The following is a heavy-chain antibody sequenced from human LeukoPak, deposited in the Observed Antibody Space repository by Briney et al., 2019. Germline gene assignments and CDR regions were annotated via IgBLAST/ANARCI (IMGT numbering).Heavy chain of an antibody. CDR3: ARDLFSDGYSSSWDY. D-gene: IGHD6-13*01. CDR1: GYTFTGYY. Sequence: ASVKVSCKASGYTFTGYYMHWVRQAPGQGLEWMGWINPNSGGTNYAQKFQGRVTMTRDTSISTAYMELSRLRPDDTAVYYCARDLFSDGYSSSWDYWGQGTLVTVSS. J-gene: IGHJ4*02. V-gene: IGHV1-2*02. CDR2: INPNSGGT.